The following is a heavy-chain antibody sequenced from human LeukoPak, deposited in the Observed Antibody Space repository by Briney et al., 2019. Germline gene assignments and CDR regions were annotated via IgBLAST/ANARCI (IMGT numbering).Heavy chain of an antibody. Sequence: PSETLSLTCAVYGGSFSGFYWSWIRQPPGKGLEWIGEINHSGSTNYNPSLKSRVTISVDTSKNQFSLKLNSVTSADTAVYYCARDRGLSADWGQGTLVTVSS. CDR1: GGSFSGFY. J-gene: IGHJ4*02. V-gene: IGHV4-34*01. CDR3: ARDRGLSAD. CDR2: INHSGST.